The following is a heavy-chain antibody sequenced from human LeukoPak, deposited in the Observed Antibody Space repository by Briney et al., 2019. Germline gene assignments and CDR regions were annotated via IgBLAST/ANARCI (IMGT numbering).Heavy chain of an antibody. D-gene: IGHD2-15*01. CDR1: GYTFTGYY. J-gene: IGHJ4*02. Sequence: ASVKVSCTASGYTFTGYYMHWVRQAPGQGLEWMGWINPNSGGTNYAQKFQGRVTMTRDTSISTAYMELSRLRSDDTAVYYCARSGRRCSGGSCYYWENYWGQGTLVTVSS. CDR2: INPNSGGT. V-gene: IGHV1-2*02. CDR3: ARSGRRCSGGSCYYWENY.